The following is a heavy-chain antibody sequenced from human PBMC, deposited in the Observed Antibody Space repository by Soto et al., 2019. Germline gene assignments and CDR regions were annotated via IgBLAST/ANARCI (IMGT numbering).Heavy chain of an antibody. CDR3: AREVITGTIDAYYYYYYGMDV. Sequence: QVQLVQSGAEVKKPGSSVKVSCKASGGTFSSYAISWVRQAPGQGLEWMGGIIPIFGTANYAQKFQGRVTITADESTSTAYMDLSSLRSEDTAVYYCAREVITGTIDAYYYYYYGMDVWGQGTTVTVSS. J-gene: IGHJ6*02. V-gene: IGHV1-69*01. CDR2: IIPIFGTA. CDR1: GGTFSSYA. D-gene: IGHD1-7*01.